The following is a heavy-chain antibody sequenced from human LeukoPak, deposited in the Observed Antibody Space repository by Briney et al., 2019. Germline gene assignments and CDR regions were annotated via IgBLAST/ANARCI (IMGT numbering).Heavy chain of an antibody. Sequence: GASVKVSCKASGGTFSSYAISWVRQAPGQGLEWMGRIIPILGIANYAQKFQGRVTITADKSTSTACMELSSLRSEDTAVYYCARAGGTVTATGPYYYYGMDVWGQGTTVTVSS. V-gene: IGHV1-69*04. CDR3: ARAGGTVTATGPYYYYGMDV. CDR1: GGTFSSYA. CDR2: IIPILGIA. J-gene: IGHJ6*02. D-gene: IGHD4-17*01.